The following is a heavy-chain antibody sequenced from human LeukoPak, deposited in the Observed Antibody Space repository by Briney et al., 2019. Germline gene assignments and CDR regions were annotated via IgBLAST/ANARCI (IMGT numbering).Heavy chain of an antibody. J-gene: IGHJ4*02. CDR2: IYSGGST. CDR3: AREAVVASTPDS. D-gene: IGHD2-15*01. Sequence: GGSLRLSCAASGFTVSSNYMSWVRQAPGKGLEWVSVIYSGGSTYYADSVKGRFTISRDNSKNTLYLQMNSLRAEDTAVYYCAREAVVASTPDSWGQGTLVTVSS. CDR1: GFTVSSNY. V-gene: IGHV3-53*01.